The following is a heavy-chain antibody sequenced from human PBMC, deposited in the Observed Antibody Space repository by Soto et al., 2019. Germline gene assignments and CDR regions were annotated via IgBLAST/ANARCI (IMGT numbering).Heavy chain of an antibody. V-gene: IGHV3-74*01. J-gene: IGHJ6*02. D-gene: IGHD3-16*01. CDR2: ISSYGSET. Sequence: EVQLVESGGGLVLPGGSLRLSCAASGFTFSRHWMHWVRQAPGKGLVWVSRISSYGSETHYADSVKGRFTISRDNAKNTLYLQMKSLRADDTAVYYCASNYAYAEGYYWYGIDVWGQGTTVTVSS. CDR3: ASNYAYAEGYYWYGIDV. CDR1: GFTFSRHW.